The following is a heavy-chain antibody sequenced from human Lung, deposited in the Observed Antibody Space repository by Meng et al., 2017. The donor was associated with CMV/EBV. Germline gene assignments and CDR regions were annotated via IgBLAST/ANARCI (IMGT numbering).Heavy chain of an antibody. CDR1: GYGLTEIS. CDR3: ATMRFGDFAKFDI. Sequence: ASXXVSXKVSGYGLTEISIHWVRQAPGKGLEWMGGFDPQKHEKMYAQKFQGRATMTEDPATDTAYMSLSSLRSEDTAVYYCATMRFGDFAKFDIWGQGTVVT. V-gene: IGHV1-24*01. J-gene: IGHJ3*02. D-gene: IGHD3-10*01. CDR2: FDPQKHEK.